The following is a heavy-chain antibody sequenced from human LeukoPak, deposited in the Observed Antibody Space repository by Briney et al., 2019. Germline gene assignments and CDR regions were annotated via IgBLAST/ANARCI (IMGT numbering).Heavy chain of an antibody. CDR3: ARDQGDYDILTGYYRVESSFDY. J-gene: IGHJ4*02. Sequence: GGSLRLSCAASGFSFSSYWMNWVRQVPGKGLEWVAVISYDGSNKYYADSVKGRFTISRDNSKDTLYLQMNSLRAEDTAVYYCARDQGDYDILTGYYRVESSFDYWGQGTLVTVSS. CDR2: ISYDGSNK. CDR1: GFSFSSYW. V-gene: IGHV3-30-3*01. D-gene: IGHD3-9*01.